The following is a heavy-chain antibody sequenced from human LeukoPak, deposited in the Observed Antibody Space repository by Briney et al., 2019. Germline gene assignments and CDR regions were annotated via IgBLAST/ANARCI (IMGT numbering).Heavy chain of an antibody. V-gene: IGHV3-48*01. Sequence: PGGSLRLSCAASGFTFSSYAMSWVRQAPGKGLEWVSYISSSSSTIYYADSVKGRFTISRDNAKNSLYLQMNSLRAEDTAVYYCARATIFGVVINYYYYMDVWGKGTTVTVSS. J-gene: IGHJ6*03. CDR3: ARATIFGVVINYYYYMDV. CDR1: GFTFSSYA. CDR2: ISSSSSTI. D-gene: IGHD3-3*01.